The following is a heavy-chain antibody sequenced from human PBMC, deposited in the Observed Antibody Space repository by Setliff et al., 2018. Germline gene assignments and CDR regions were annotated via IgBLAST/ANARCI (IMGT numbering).Heavy chain of an antibody. J-gene: IGHJ6*04. CDR1: GYPFTSYD. CDR3: ARGRTRTSTIFGIVSLSP. V-gene: IGHV1-8*02. CDR2: LNPSSGDT. D-gene: IGHD3-3*01. Sequence: ASVKVSCKASGYPFTSYDIHWLRLTSGQGLEWMGWLNPSSGDTGFVPKFQGRVTVTRDTSINTANMELSRLTSEDTAVYYCARGRTRTSTIFGIVSLSPWGDGTTVTVSS.